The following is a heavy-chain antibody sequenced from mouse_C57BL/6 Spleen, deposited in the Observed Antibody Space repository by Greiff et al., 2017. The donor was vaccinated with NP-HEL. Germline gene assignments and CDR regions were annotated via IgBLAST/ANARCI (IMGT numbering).Heavy chain of an antibody. CDR3: ARFRYDYYFDY. Sequence: QVQLQQSGAELVRPGASVKLSCKASGYTFTDYYINWVKQRPGQGLEWIARIYPGSGNTYYNEKFKGKATLTAEKSSSTAYMQLSSLTSEDSAVYFCARFRYDYYFDYWGQGTTLTVSS. D-gene: IGHD2-4*01. V-gene: IGHV1-76*01. CDR1: GYTFTDYY. CDR2: IYPGSGNT. J-gene: IGHJ2*01.